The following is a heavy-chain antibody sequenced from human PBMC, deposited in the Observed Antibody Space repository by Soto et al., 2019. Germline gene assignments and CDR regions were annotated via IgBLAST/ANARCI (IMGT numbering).Heavy chain of an antibody. CDR2: IWYDGSNK. V-gene: IGHV3-30*02. Sequence: PGGSLRLSCAASGFTFSSYGMHWVRQAPGKGLEWVAVIWYDGSNKYYADSVKGRFTISRDNSKNTLYLQMHSLRAEDTAVYYCAKDSGYSYGPVEYWGQGTLVTVSS. J-gene: IGHJ4*02. CDR1: GFTFSSYG. D-gene: IGHD5-18*01. CDR3: AKDSGYSYGPVEY.